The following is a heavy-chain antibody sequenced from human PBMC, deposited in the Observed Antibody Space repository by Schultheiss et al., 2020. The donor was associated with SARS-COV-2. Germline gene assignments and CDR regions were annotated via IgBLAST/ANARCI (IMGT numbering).Heavy chain of an antibody. D-gene: IGHD1-26*01. CDR1: GFTFSSYA. V-gene: IGHV3-30-3*01. CDR3: AKGEGIVGATLLFDY. J-gene: IGHJ4*02. Sequence: GGSLRLSCAASGFTFSSYAMHWVRQAPGKGLEWVAVISYDGSNKYYADSVKGRFTISRDNSKNTLYLQMNSLRAEDTAVYYCAKGEGIVGATLLFDYWGQGTLVTVSS. CDR2: ISYDGSNK.